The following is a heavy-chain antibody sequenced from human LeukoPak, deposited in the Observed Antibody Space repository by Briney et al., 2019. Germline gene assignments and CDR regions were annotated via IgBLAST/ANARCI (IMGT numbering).Heavy chain of an antibody. J-gene: IGHJ4*02. CDR1: GGSISSYY. CDR2: INHTRST. Sequence: SETLSLTCTVSGGSISSYYWSWIRQPPGKGLEWIGEINHTRSTNYNPSLKSRVTISVDTSKNQFSLKVTSVTAADTAVYYCARVGRYYDALTGYATGGSPFDYWGQGTPVTVSS. V-gene: IGHV4-34*01. D-gene: IGHD3-9*01. CDR3: ARVGRYYDALTGYATGGSPFDY.